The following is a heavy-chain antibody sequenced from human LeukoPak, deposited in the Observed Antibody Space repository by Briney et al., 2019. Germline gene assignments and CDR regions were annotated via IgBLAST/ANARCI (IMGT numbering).Heavy chain of an antibody. CDR2: IIPIFGTA. J-gene: IGHJ4*02. CDR1: GGTFSSYA. D-gene: IGHD3-9*01. Sequence: ASVKVSXKASGGTFSSYAISWVRQAPGQGLEWMGRIIPIFGTANYAQKFQGRVTITTDESTSTAYMELSSLRSEDTAVYYCASTNYDILTGYPIYYFDYWGQGTLVTVSS. CDR3: ASTNYDILTGYPIYYFDY. V-gene: IGHV1-69*05.